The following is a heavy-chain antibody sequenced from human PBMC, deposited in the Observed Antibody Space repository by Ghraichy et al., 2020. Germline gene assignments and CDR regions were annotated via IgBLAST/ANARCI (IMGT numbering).Heavy chain of an antibody. CDR2: ISSSSSSI. D-gene: IGHD6-13*01. CDR1: GFTFSSYS. V-gene: IGHV3-48*02. CDR3: ARAAGRYQTYYYYYMDV. Sequence: GGSLRLSCAASGFTFSSYSMNWVRQAPGKGLEWVSYISSSSSSIYYADSVKGRFTISRDNAKNSLYLQMNSLRDEDTAVYYCARAAGRYQTYYYYYMDVWGKGTTVTVSS. J-gene: IGHJ6*03.